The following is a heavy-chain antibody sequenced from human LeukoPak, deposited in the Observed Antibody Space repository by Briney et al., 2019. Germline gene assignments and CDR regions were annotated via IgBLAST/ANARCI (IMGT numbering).Heavy chain of an antibody. CDR3: ARFLLDIVVVPAAPYGMDV. CDR2: IIPIFGTA. V-gene: IGHV1-69*13. CDR1: GGTFSSYA. D-gene: IGHD2-2*01. Sequence: SVKVSCKASGGTFSSYAISWVRQAPGQGLEWMGGIIPIFGTANYAQKFQGRVTITADESTSTAYMELSSLRSEDTAVYYCARFLLDIVVVPAAPYGMDVWGQGTTVTVSS. J-gene: IGHJ6*02.